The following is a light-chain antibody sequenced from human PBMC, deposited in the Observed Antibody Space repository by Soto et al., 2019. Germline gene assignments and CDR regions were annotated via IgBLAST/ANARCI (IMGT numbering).Light chain of an antibody. CDR3: QQRSNWPRT. CDR1: QSVSSC. J-gene: IGKJ4*01. Sequence: EIVLTQSPATLSLSPGEGATLSCRASQSVSSCLAWYRQKPGQAPRLLIYDASNRATGIPARFSGSGSGTDFTLTISSLEPEDFAVYYCQQRSNWPRTFGGGTKVDIK. CDR2: DAS. V-gene: IGKV3-11*01.